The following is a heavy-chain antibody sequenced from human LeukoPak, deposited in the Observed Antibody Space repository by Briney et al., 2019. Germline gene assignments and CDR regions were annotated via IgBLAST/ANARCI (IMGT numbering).Heavy chain of an antibody. CDR3: TRGGGGSFPHY. J-gene: IGHJ4*02. Sequence: GGSLRLSCAASGFTFSSYDMHWVRQTTGKGLEWVSGIDTADNPNYPDSVKGRFTISRENAKKSLYLQMNSLRAEDTAVYYCTRGGGGSFPHYWGQGTLVTVSS. D-gene: IGHD2-21*01. CDR1: GFTFSSYD. V-gene: IGHV3-13*05. CDR2: IDTADNP.